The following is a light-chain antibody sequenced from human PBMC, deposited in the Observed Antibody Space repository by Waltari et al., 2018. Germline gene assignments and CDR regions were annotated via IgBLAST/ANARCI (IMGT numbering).Light chain of an antibody. J-gene: IGLJ3*02. CDR3: CSYAGSAISV. Sequence: QPALTQTAAVSGSPGQSITIPCSGTISDIGTYNLVSWYQQHPGKAPTLIIYDVNKRPSGVSNRFSGSKSGNTAFLTISGLQTADEADYYCCSYAGSAISVFGGGTKLTVL. V-gene: IGLV2-23*02. CDR2: DVN. CDR1: ISDIGTYNL.